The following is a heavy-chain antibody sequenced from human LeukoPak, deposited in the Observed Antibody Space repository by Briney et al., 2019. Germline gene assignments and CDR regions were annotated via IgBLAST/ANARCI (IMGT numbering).Heavy chain of an antibody. Sequence: PSETLSLTCTVSGASIRNGDYYWSWIRQPPGKGLEWIGYIYDSGSTYYNPSLKSRITISVDTSENRFSLKLSSVTAADTAVYYCARSPLLWSGYHVAYYFDYWGQGTLVTVSS. CDR1: GASIRNGDYY. CDR3: ARSPLLWSGYHVAYYFDY. J-gene: IGHJ4*02. CDR2: IYDSGST. D-gene: IGHD3-3*01. V-gene: IGHV4-30-4*02.